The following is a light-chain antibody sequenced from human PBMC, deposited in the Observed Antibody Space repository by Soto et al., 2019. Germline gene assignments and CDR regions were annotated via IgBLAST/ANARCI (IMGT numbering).Light chain of an antibody. CDR3: QQYDDVPYT. CDR2: DAS. CDR1: QDISNY. V-gene: IGKV1-33*01. J-gene: IGKJ2*01. Sequence: DLQMTQSPSSLSASVGDRVTITCQASQDISNYLSWYQQKSGKAPKLLIYDASNLETGVPSRFSGSGSGTSFTLTINSLQPDNIATYYCQQYDDVPYTFGQGTKLEIK.